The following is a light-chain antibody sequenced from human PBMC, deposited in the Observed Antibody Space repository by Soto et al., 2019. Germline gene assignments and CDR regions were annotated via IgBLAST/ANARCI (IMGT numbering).Light chain of an antibody. V-gene: IGKV3-15*01. CDR3: QQYTKWPLT. Sequence: EIVLTQSPATLSVSPGERATLSCRASQSVSSNLAWYQQKPGQAPRLLIFGASTRATGVPASFSGSGSGTDFTLAISSLQSEDFAVYYCQQYTKWPLTFGGGTKVEIK. CDR2: GAS. CDR1: QSVSSN. J-gene: IGKJ4*01.